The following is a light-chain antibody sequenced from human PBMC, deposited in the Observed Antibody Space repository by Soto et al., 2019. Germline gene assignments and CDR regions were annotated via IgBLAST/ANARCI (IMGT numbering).Light chain of an antibody. CDR1: QSVSSNY. CDR3: QQYANSPFT. V-gene: IGKV3-20*01. Sequence: EIVLTQSPGTLPLSPGERATLSCRASQSVSSNYLVWYQQKPGQATRPLIYGASSRATGIPDRFSGSGSGTDFTLTISRLEPEDFAVYYCQQYANSPFTFGQGTKLEIK. J-gene: IGKJ2*01. CDR2: GAS.